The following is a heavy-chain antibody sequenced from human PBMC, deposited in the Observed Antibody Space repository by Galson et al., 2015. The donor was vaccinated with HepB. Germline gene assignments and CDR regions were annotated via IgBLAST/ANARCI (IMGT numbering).Heavy chain of an antibody. Sequence: SLRLSCAASGFTFNLYGMSWVRQAPGKGPEWVSSLSGSGLTTYYADSVKGRFTISRDDSKNTLYLQLNSLTVDDTAVYYCAKLRGSFSDDWGQGTLVTVSS. J-gene: IGHJ4*02. V-gene: IGHV3-23*01. CDR2: LSGSGLTT. CDR1: GFTFNLYG. CDR3: AKLRGSFSDD. D-gene: IGHD1-26*01.